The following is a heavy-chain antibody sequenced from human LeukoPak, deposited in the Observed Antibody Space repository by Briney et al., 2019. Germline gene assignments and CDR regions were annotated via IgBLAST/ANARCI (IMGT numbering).Heavy chain of an antibody. Sequence: PSETLSLTCTVSGASISSYYWSWLRQPPGKGVEWGGYIYYRGSTNYNPSLKSRVTISVDTSMNQFSLNLSSVTAADTAVYYCARLFYYDSSGYPDYWGQGTLVTVSS. J-gene: IGHJ4*02. D-gene: IGHD3-22*01. CDR1: GASISSYY. CDR2: IYYRGST. V-gene: IGHV4-59*08. CDR3: ARLFYYDSSGYPDY.